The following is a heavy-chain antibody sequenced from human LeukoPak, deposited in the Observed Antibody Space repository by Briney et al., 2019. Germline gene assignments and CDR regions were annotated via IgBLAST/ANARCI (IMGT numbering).Heavy chain of an antibody. V-gene: IGHV4-34*01. CDR1: GGSFSGYY. J-gene: IGHJ4*02. CDR2: INHSGST. D-gene: IGHD5-18*01. CDR3: ARVDTAMGTFDY. Sequence: PSETLSLICAVYGGSFSGYYWSWIRQPPGKGLEWIGEINHSGSTNYNPSLKSRVTISVDTSKNQFSLKLSSVTAADTAVYYCARVDTAMGTFDYWGQGTLVTVSS.